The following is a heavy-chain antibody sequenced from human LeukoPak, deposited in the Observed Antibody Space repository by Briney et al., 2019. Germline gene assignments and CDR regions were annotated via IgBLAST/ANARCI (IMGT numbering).Heavy chain of an antibody. CDR2: IYYSGST. V-gene: IGHV4-59*01. Sequence: SETLSLTCTVPGGSISSYYWSWIRQPPGKGLEWIGYIYYSGSTNYNPSLKSRVTISVDTSKNQFSLKLSSVTAADTAVYYCARGRTPYGSFDHWGQGTLVTVSS. CDR3: ARGRTPYGSFDH. D-gene: IGHD5-24*01. J-gene: IGHJ5*02. CDR1: GGSISSYY.